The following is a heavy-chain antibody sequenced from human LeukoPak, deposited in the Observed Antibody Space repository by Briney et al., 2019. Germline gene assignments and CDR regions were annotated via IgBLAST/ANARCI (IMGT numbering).Heavy chain of an antibody. CDR1: GYTFAAYY. J-gene: IGHJ4*02. D-gene: IGHD5-24*01. CDR2: INPNGGGT. CDR3: ARDKDGYNHVPYY. V-gene: IGHV1-2*02. Sequence: APVKVSCKASGYTFAAYYIHWLRQAPGQGLEWMGWINPNGGGTNYAQKFQDRVTMTGDTPINTAYMELSRLRSDDTAVYYCARDKDGYNHVPYYWGQGTLVTVSS.